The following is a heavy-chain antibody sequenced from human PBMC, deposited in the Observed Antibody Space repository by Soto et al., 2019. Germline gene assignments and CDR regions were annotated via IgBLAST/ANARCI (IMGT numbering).Heavy chain of an antibody. CDR3: ARGLTMGQLPSHFDH. D-gene: IGHD3-16*01. Sequence: PSETLSLTCTVSGGSVSNDNFYWSWIRQPPGKGLEWIGYVHSSGITYYNPSLKRRVTISVDTSRNQFSLRLSSVTAADTAVYYCARGLTMGQLPSHFDHWGQGTLVTVSS. V-gene: IGHV4-61*01. J-gene: IGHJ5*02. CDR1: GGSVSNDNFY. CDR2: VHSSGIT.